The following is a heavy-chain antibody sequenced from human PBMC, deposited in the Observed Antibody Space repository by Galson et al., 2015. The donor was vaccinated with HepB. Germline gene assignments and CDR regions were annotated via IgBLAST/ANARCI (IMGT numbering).Heavy chain of an antibody. CDR1: GFIFSGSA. J-gene: IGHJ4*02. CDR2: IGSKANSYAT. D-gene: IGHD6-13*01. V-gene: IGHV3-73*01. CDR3: TRLGDLSGYSSL. Sequence: SLRLSCAASGFIFSGSAMHWVRRASGRGLEWVGRIGSKANSYATAYAASAKGRFTISRDDSKNTAYMQMNSLKTEDTAVYYCTRLGDLSGYSSLWGQGTLVTVSS.